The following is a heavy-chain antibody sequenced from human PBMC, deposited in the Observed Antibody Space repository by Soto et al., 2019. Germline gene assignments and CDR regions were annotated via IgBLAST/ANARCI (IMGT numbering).Heavy chain of an antibody. CDR3: AGLGGNSEKDY. D-gene: IGHD2-21*02. V-gene: IGHV3-53*02. CDR1: GFIVSSNY. Sequence: EVQLVETGGGLIQPGGSLRLSCAASGFIVSSNYMSWVRQAPGKGLEWVSVIYSGGSTYYPDSVKGRFTISRDNSKNTVYLQMNSLRAEDTAVYYCAGLGGNSEKDYWGQGTLVTVSS. J-gene: IGHJ4*02. CDR2: IYSGGST.